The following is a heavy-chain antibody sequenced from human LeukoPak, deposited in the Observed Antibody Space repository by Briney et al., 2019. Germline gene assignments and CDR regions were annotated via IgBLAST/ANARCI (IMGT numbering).Heavy chain of an antibody. CDR2: ISSSSSYI. D-gene: IGHD3-10*01. Sequence: GGSLRLSCAASGFTFSSYSMNWVRQAPGKGLEWVSSISSSSSYIYYADSVKGRFTISRDNAKNSLYLQMNSLRAEDTAVYYYARDQDYYGSGSYSDYWGQGTLVTVSS. CDR1: GFTFSSYS. V-gene: IGHV3-21*01. CDR3: ARDQDYYGSGSYSDY. J-gene: IGHJ4*02.